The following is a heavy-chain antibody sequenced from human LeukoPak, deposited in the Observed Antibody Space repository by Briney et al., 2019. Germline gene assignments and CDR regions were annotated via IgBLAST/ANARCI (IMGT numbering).Heavy chain of an antibody. J-gene: IGHJ4*02. Sequence: EASVKVSCKASGYTFTDYYMHWVRPAPGQGLEWMGWINPNSGGTKYAQKFQGRVTMTRDTSINTAYMELRRLTYDDTAVYYCAGLPRYNWNEPLDYWGQGTLVTVSS. CDR1: GYTFTDYY. CDR2: INPNSGGT. CDR3: AGLPRYNWNEPLDY. D-gene: IGHD1-20*01. V-gene: IGHV1-2*02.